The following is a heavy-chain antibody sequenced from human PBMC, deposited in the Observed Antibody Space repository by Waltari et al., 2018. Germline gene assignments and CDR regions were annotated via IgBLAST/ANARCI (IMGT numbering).Heavy chain of an antibody. V-gene: IGHV4-30-4*08. CDR2: IYYSGST. D-gene: IGHD5-12*01. Sequence: QVQLQESGPGLVKPSQTLSLTCTVSGGSISSGDYYWSWIRQPQGKGLEWIGYIYYSGSTYYNPSLKSRVTISVDTSKNQFSRKLSSVTAADTAVYYCARDVNSGYDYVDYFDYWGQGTLVTVSS. J-gene: IGHJ4*02. CDR1: GGSISSGDYY. CDR3: ARDVNSGYDYVDYFDY.